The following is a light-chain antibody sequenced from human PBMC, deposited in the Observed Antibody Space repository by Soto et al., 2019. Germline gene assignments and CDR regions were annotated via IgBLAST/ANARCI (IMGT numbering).Light chain of an antibody. J-gene: IGKJ1*01. Sequence: DIQMTQSPPSLSASVGDSVTITCRSSQTINNYLNWYQQKPGQAPQLLIHTTSTLQSGAPSRFSGSGSGTDYTLTINSLQHEDFATYYCQQTNTSPLTFGQGTK. V-gene: IGKV1-39*01. CDR1: QTINNY. CDR3: QQTNTSPLT. CDR2: TTS.